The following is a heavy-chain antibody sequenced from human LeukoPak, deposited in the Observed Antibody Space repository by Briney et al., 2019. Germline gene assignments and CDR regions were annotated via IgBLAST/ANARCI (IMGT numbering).Heavy chain of an antibody. CDR1: GGTFSSYT. CDR2: IIPILGIA. V-gene: IGHV1-69*02. J-gene: IGHJ3*02. Sequence: GASVKVSCKASGGTFSSYTISWVRQAPGQGLEWMGRIIPILGIANYAQKFQGRVTITADKSTGTAYMELSSLRSEDTAVYYCARATKSYGDYAYLDAFDIWGQGTMVTVSS. CDR3: ARATKSYGDYAYLDAFDI. D-gene: IGHD4-17*01.